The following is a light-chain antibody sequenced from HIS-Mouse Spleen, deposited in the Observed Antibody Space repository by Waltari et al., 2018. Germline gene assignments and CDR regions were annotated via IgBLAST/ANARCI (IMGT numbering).Light chain of an antibody. J-gene: IGLJ2*01. V-gene: IGLV2-8*01. CDR1: SSDVGGYNY. CDR3: SSYAGSNNLV. Sequence: QSALTQPPSASGSPGQSVTISCTGTSSDVGGYNYVSWYQQHPGKAPKLMIYEVSTRPSVVPDRFSGSKSGNTASLTVSGLQAEDEADYYCSSYAGSNNLVFGGGTKLTVL. CDR2: EVS.